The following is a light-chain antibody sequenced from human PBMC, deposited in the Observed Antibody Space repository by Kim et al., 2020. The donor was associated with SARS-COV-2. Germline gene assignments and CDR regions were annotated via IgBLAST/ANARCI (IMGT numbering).Light chain of an antibody. V-gene: IGLV2-14*03. CDR3: SSYTSSTTWV. J-gene: IGLJ3*02. CDR1: RSDVGGYNY. Sequence: GQAITISCNETRSDVGGYNYVSWYQQHPGKAPKLVIYDVTYRPSGVSNRFSGSKSANTASLTISGLQAEDEAVYYCSSYTSSTTWVFGGGTQLTVL. CDR2: DVT.